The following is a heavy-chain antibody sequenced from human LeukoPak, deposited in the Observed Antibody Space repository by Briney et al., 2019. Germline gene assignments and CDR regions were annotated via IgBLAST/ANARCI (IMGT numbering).Heavy chain of an antibody. CDR3: AKDPFGVVIPFDY. D-gene: IGHD3-3*01. J-gene: IGHJ4*02. CDR1: GFTVSSNY. CDR2: IYSGGST. V-gene: IGHV3-53*01. Sequence: SGGSLRLSCAASGFTVSSNYMSWVRQAPGKGLEWVSVIYSGGSTYYADSVKGRFTISRDNSKNTLYLQMNSLRAEDTAVYYCAKDPFGVVIPFDYWGQGTLVTVSS.